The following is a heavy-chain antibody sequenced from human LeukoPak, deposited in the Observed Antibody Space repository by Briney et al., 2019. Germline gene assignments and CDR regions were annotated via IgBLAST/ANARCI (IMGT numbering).Heavy chain of an antibody. CDR2: INPNSGGT. D-gene: IGHD5-18*01. Sequence: ASVKVSCKASGYTFTGYYMHWVRQAPGQGLEWMGWINPNSGGTNYAQKFQGWVTMTRDTSISTAYMELSRLRSDDTAVYYCARGGFLRGYSYDQRPHDAFDIWGQGTMVTVSS. V-gene: IGHV1-2*04. CDR1: GYTFTGYY. CDR3: ARGGFLRGYSYDQRPHDAFDI. J-gene: IGHJ3*02.